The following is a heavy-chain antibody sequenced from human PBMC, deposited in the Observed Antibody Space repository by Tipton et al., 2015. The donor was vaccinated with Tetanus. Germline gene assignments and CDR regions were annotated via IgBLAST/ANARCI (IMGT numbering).Heavy chain of an antibody. CDR2: IDYRGNT. CDR1: GGSISGGGYS. D-gene: IGHD2-2*01. CDR3: ASDPALMGNFDY. Sequence: TLSLTCDVSGGSISGGGYSWSWIRQPPGPGKGLEWIGYIDYRGNTYYNPSLRRRVTFSFDTSENQFSLKLTSVTAADTAVYYCASDPALMGNFDYWGQGTLVTVSS. J-gene: IGHJ4*02. V-gene: IGHV4-30-4*07.